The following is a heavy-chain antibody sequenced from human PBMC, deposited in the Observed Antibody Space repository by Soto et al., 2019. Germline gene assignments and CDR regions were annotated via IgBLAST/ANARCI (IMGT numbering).Heavy chain of an antibody. V-gene: IGHV4-30-2*01. CDR3: ARAGGLGAVAADY. CDR2: IYHSGST. CDR1: GGSISSGGYY. Sequence: SETLSLTCTVSGGSISSGGYYWSWIRQQPGKGLEWIGYIYHSGSTYYNPSLKGRVTISVDRSKNQFSLKLSSVTAADTAVYYCARAGGLGAVAADYWGQGTLVTVSS. D-gene: IGHD6-19*01. J-gene: IGHJ4*02.